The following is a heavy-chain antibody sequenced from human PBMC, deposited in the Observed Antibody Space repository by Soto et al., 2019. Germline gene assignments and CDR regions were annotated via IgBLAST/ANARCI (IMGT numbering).Heavy chain of an antibody. CDR1: GFTISTYA. J-gene: IGHJ5*02. D-gene: IGHD2-21*01. Sequence: PGVSLRLSCAGSGFTISTYAMTWVRQAPGKGLECVSGVTGSGGQIHYADSVKGRFTISKDNSKNTLYLQMSSRREEDTALYYCAKDAVYKDGLWLMDSWGQGTLVTVSS. CDR2: VTGSGGQI. V-gene: IGHV3-23*01. CDR3: AKDAVYKDGLWLMDS.